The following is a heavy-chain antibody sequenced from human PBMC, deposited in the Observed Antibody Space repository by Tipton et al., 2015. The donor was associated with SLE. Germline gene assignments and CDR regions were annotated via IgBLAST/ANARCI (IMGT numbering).Heavy chain of an antibody. J-gene: IGHJ4*02. CDR3: AKGRWELL. Sequence: SLRLSCAASGFTFSNYGMHWVRQAPGKGLEWVAFIRYDGSSKYYADSVKGRFTISRDNSKNTLYLQMNTLRAEDTAVYYCAKGRWELLWGQGTLVTVSS. D-gene: IGHD1-26*01. V-gene: IGHV3-30*02. CDR2: IRYDGSSK. CDR1: GFTFSNYG.